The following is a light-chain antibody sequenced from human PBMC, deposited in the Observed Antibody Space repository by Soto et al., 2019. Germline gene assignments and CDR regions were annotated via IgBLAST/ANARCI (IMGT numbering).Light chain of an antibody. J-gene: IGLJ2*01. CDR2: EVS. CDR3: SSYAGSNNYVV. Sequence: QSVLTQPASVSGSPGQSITISCTATSADLGGYNYVSWYQQHPGKAPKLMIYEVSKRPSGVPDRFSGSKSGNTASLTVSGLQAEDEADYYCSSYAGSNNYVVFGGGTKLTVL. V-gene: IGLV2-8*01. CDR1: SADLGGYNY.